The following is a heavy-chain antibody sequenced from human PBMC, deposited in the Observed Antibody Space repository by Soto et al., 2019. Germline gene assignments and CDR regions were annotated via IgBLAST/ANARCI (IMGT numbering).Heavy chain of an antibody. CDR2: TYYRSRWYF. D-gene: IGHD3-22*01. CDR1: GDSVSTNTAT. J-gene: IGHJ5*01. V-gene: IGHV6-1*01. CDR3: VRLIGNSWLDS. Sequence: QVQLQQSGPGLVKPSQTLSLTCDISGDSVSTNTATWDWIRQSPSRGLEWLGRTYYRSRWYFDYAVSVKSRIPISPDISNNQVSLQLTSVTPADTAIYYCVRLIGNSWLDSWGQGTLVTVSS.